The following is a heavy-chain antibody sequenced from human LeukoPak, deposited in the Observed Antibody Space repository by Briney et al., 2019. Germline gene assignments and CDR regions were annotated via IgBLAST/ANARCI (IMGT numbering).Heavy chain of an antibody. D-gene: IGHD3-16*01. Sequence: SETLSLTCTVSGGSISSYYWSWIRQPPGKGLELIGYIYYSGSTNYNPSLKSRVTISVDTSKNQFSLKLMSVTAADTAVYYCARDSGSTGEVKFDPWGQGTLVTVSS. CDR3: ARDSGSTGEVKFDP. J-gene: IGHJ5*02. CDR2: IYYSGST. CDR1: GGSISSYY. V-gene: IGHV4-59*12.